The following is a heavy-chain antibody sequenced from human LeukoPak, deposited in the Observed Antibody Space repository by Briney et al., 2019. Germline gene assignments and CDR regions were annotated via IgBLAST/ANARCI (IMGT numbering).Heavy chain of an antibody. J-gene: IGHJ6*03. Sequence: SETLSLTCTVSGGSIRSSSYNWGWIRQSPGKGLERIESIQYTGTTFYNPSLKSRVTISVDTSKNQFSLKVTSVTAADTAVYYCARTGGSFYFYYYMDVWGKGTTVTVSS. CDR2: IQYTGTT. CDR3: ARTGGSFYFYYYMDV. V-gene: IGHV4-39*07. CDR1: GGSIRSSSYN. D-gene: IGHD2/OR15-2a*01.